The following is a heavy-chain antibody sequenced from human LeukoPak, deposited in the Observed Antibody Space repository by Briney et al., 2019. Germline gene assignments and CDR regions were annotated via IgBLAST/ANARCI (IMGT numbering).Heavy chain of an antibody. Sequence: TPSETLSLTCTVSGGSISSYYWSWIRQPPGKGLEWIGYIYYSGSTNYNPSLKSRVTISVDTSKNQFSLKLSSETAADTAVYYCARHQIIAVAGYYYYGMDVWGQGTTVTVSS. D-gene: IGHD6-19*01. V-gene: IGHV4-59*08. J-gene: IGHJ6*02. CDR2: IYYSGST. CDR3: ARHQIIAVAGYYYYGMDV. CDR1: GGSISSYY.